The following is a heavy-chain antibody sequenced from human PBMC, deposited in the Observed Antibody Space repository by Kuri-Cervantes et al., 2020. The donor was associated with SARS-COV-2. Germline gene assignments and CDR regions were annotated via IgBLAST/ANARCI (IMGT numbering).Heavy chain of an antibody. Sequence: GGSLRLSCAASGFTFSSYSMNWVRQAPGKGLEWVANIKQDGSEKYYVDSVKGRFTISRDNAKNSLYLQMNSLRAEDTAVYYCASTLIQDYFDYWGQGTLVTVSS. CDR2: IKQDGSEK. D-gene: IGHD2-8*01. J-gene: IGHJ4*02. V-gene: IGHV3-7*01. CDR1: GFTFSSYS. CDR3: ASTLIQDYFDY.